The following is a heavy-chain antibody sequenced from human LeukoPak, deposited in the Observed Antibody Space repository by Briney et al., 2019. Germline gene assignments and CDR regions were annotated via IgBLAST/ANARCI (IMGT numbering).Heavy chain of an antibody. CDR1: GFTFSTYA. J-gene: IGHJ1*01. CDR3: ARDEFLEWSAIQH. Sequence: GGSLRLSCAASGFTFSTYAMHWVRQAPGKGLEWVALTSYDETNKRYADSVEGRYTISRDNAKNTLYLQMNSLRAEDTAVYYCARDEFLEWSAIQHWGQGTLVTVSS. D-gene: IGHD3-3*01. V-gene: IGHV3-30-3*01. CDR2: TSYDETNK.